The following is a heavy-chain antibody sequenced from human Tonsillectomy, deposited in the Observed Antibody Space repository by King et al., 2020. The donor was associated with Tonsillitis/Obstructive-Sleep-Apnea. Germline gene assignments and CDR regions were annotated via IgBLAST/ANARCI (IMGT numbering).Heavy chain of an antibody. Sequence: VQLVESGGGLVKPGGSLRLSCAASGFTFSDVWMSWVRQAPGTGLEWVGRIKSNTDGGTTEYATPVKGRFTISRDDSKNTLYLHMHSLGTEDTAVYYCTTDPPLISIFGDMDEVFALWGQGALVTVSS. CDR1: GFTFSDVW. D-gene: IGHD3-3*01. V-gene: IGHV3-15*01. J-gene: IGHJ3*01. CDR3: TTDPPLISIFGDMDEVFAL. CDR2: IKSNTDGGTT.